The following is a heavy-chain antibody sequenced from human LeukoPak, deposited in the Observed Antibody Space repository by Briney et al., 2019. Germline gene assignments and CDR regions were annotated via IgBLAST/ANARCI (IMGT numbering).Heavy chain of an antibody. J-gene: IGHJ4*02. CDR1: GYTFTSNY. Sequence: ASVKVSCKASGYTFTSNYIHWVRQAPGQGLEWMGMIYPRDGSTSYAQKFQGRVTVTRDTSTSTVHMELSGLRSEDTAVYYCARDQEGLDYWGQGTLVTVSS. CDR3: ARDQEGLDY. V-gene: IGHV1-46*01. CDR2: IYPRDGST.